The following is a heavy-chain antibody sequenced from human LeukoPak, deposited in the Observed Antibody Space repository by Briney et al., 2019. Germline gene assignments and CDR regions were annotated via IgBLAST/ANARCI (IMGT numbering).Heavy chain of an antibody. CDR3: ARATIEGYPSDY. D-gene: IGHD1-1*01. CDR2: IYYSGST. J-gene: IGHJ4*02. V-gene: IGHV4-59*01. CDR1: GGSISSYY. Sequence: SETLSLTCTVSGGSISSYYWSWIRQPPGKGLEWIGYIYYSGSTNYNPSLKSRVTISVDTAKNQFSLKLSSVTAADTAVYYCARATIEGYPSDYWGQGTLVTVSS.